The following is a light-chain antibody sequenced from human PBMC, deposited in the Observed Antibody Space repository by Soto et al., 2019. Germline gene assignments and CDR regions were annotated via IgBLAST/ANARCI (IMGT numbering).Light chain of an antibody. J-gene: IGKJ2*01. CDR3: QQYGSSPPYT. CDR2: GSS. CDR1: QSVSGNY. Sequence: EMVLTQSPGTLSLSPGERATLSCRASQSVSGNYLAWYQQKPGQSPRLLIYGSSDRATGIPDRFSGSGSGTAFTLTITRVEPEDFALYYCQQYGSSPPYTFGQGTKLESK. V-gene: IGKV3-20*01.